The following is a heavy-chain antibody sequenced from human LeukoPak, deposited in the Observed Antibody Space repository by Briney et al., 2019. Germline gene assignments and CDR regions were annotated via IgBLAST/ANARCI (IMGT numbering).Heavy chain of an antibody. V-gene: IGHV1-46*01. Sequence: ASVKVSCKASGYTFTSYYMHWVRQAPGQGLEWMGIINPSGGSTSYAQKFQGRVTMTRDTSTSTVYMELSSLRSEDTAVYYCARAMGDVEMATRGAFDIRGQGTMVTVSS. CDR3: ARAMGDVEMATRGAFDI. D-gene: IGHD5-24*01. CDR1: GYTFTSYY. CDR2: INPSGGST. J-gene: IGHJ3*02.